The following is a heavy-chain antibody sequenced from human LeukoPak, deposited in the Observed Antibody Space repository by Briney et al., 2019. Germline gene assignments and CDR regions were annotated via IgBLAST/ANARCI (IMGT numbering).Heavy chain of an antibody. D-gene: IGHD1-7*01. J-gene: IGHJ6*03. V-gene: IGHV3-53*01. Sequence: GGSLRLSCAAAGFTVSSNYMSWVRQAPGKGLEWVSVIYSGGSTYYADSVKGRFTISRDNSKNTLYLQMNSLRAEDTAVYYCARGGGQLPYCYMDVWGKGTTVTVSS. CDR1: GFTVSSNY. CDR3: ARGGGQLPYCYMDV. CDR2: IYSGGST.